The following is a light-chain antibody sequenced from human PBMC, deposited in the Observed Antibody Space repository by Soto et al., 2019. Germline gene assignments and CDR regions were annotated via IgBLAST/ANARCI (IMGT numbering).Light chain of an antibody. V-gene: IGLV2-23*02. CDR1: SSDIGKYNL. J-gene: IGLJ1*01. CDR3: KSYAGSNTYV. Sequence: QSALTQPASVSGSPGQSITISCTGSSSDIGKYNLVSWYQQQSGDAPKLILYEVSRRPSGVPTRFTGSKSGNTASLTISGLQPEDEADYFCKSYAGSNTYVFGSGTKVTVL. CDR2: EVS.